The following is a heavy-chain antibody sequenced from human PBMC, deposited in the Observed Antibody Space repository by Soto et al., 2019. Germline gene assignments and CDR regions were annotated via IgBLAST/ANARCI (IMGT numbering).Heavy chain of an antibody. CDR3: ARTPYYDFWSGYSFDY. Sequence: QVQLVQSGAAVKKPGASVKVSCKASGYTFTAYYLHWVRQAPGHGLEWLGWIDPNSGDTKYAQNFEGVVTMTTDTSINTAYLDLSRLKNDDTAVYYCARTPYYDFWSGYSFDYWGQGTLVSVPS. V-gene: IGHV1-2*02. D-gene: IGHD3-3*01. CDR1: GYTFTAYY. J-gene: IGHJ4*02. CDR2: IDPNSGDT.